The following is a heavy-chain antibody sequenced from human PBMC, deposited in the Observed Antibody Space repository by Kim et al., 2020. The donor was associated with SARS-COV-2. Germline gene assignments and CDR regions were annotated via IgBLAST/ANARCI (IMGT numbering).Heavy chain of an antibody. D-gene: IGHD3-10*02. V-gene: IGHV3-30-3*01. Sequence: GGSLRLSCAASGFTFSSCAMHWVRQAPGKGLEWVAVISYDGSNKNYADSVKGRFTISRDNSKNTLYLQMNSLRAEDTALYYCARDPWSRVWGVTYSYYGMDVWGQGTTVTVSS. CDR3: ARDPWSRVWGVTYSYYGMDV. J-gene: IGHJ6*02. CDR1: GFTFSSCA. CDR2: ISYDGSNK.